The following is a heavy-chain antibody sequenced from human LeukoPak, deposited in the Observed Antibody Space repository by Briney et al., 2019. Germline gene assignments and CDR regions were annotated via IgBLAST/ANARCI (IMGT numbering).Heavy chain of an antibody. CDR2: ISSSGSTI. D-gene: IGHD2-15*01. CDR3: AREVDGYCSGGSCGDI. CDR1: GFTFSSYE. Sequence: GGSLRLSCAASGFTFSSYEMNWVRQAPGKGLEWVSYISSSGSTIYYADSVKGRFTISRDNAKNSLYLQINSLRAEDTAVYYCAREVDGYCSGGSCGDIWGQGTMVTASS. V-gene: IGHV3-48*03. J-gene: IGHJ3*02.